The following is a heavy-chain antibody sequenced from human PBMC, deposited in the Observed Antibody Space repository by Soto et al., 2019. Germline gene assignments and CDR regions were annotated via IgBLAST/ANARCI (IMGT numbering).Heavy chain of an antibody. CDR2: IKSKTDGGTT. CDR3: TTDLYCSSTSCIGMDV. CDR1: GFTFSNAW. D-gene: IGHD2-2*01. J-gene: IGHJ6*02. V-gene: IGHV3-15*01. Sequence: GSLRLSCAASGFTFSNAWMSWVRQAPGKGLEWVGRIKSKTDGGTTDYAAPVKGRFTISRDDSKNTLYLQMNSLKTEDTAVYYCTTDLYCSSTSCIGMDVWGQGTTVTVSS.